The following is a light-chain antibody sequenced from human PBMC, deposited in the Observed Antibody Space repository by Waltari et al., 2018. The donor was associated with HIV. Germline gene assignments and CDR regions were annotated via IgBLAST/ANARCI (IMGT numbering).Light chain of an antibody. CDR2: QNK. Sequence: SYELTQPPSMSVSPGQTASITCSGDKLGDKYVCWYQQEPGQSPVLVIYQNKKRPSGIPGRFSGSNSGNTGTLTISGTQAVDEADYYCQAWDSSTRGLFGGGTKLTVL. J-gene: IGLJ2*01. CDR1: KLGDKY. V-gene: IGLV3-1*01. CDR3: QAWDSSTRGL.